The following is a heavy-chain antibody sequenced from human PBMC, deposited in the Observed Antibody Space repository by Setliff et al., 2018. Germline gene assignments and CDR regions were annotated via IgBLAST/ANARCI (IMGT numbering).Heavy chain of an antibody. CDR3: ARDGGGDSDAFDI. J-gene: IGHJ3*02. V-gene: IGHV1-2*06. CDR2: INPSRGAT. Sequence: ASVKVSCKASGYTFTGYYMYWVRQAPGKGLEWMGRINPSRGATIYAQKFQGRVTMTSDTSISTAYMELGRLRSDDTAVYFCARDGGGDSDAFDIWGQGTMVTVSS. D-gene: IGHD3-16*01. CDR1: GYTFTGYY.